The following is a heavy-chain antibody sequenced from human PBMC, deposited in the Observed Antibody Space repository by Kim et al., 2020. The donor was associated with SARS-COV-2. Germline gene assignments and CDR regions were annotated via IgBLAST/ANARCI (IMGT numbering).Heavy chain of an antibody. J-gene: IGHJ4*02. CDR2: ISAYNGNT. CDR3: ARDSVSLTGTRLPIVVVAATPDY. CDR1: GYTFTSYG. V-gene: IGHV1-18*01. D-gene: IGHD2-15*01. Sequence: ASVKVSCKASGYTFTSYGISWVRQAPGQGLEWMGWISAYNGNTNYAQKLQGRATMTTDTSTSTAYMELRSLRSDDTAVYYCARDSVSLTGTRLPIVVVAATPDYWGQGTLVTVSS.